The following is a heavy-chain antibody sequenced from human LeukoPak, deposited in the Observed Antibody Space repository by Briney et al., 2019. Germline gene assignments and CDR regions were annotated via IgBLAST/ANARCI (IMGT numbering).Heavy chain of an antibody. D-gene: IGHD6-19*01. CDR3: ARGAVAGRLVEPNDY. V-gene: IGHV1-8*01. CDR1: GYTFTSYD. J-gene: IGHJ4*02. Sequence: ASVKVSCKASGYTFTSYDINWVRQATGQGLEWMGWMNPNSGNTGYAQKFQGRVTMTRNTSISTAYMELSSLRSDDTAVYYCARGAVAGRLVEPNDYWGQGTLVTVSS. CDR2: MNPNSGNT.